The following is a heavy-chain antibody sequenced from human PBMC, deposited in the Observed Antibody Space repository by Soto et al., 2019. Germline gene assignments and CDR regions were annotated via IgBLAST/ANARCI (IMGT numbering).Heavy chain of an antibody. CDR1: GGCSSSCY. J-gene: IGHJ4*02. CDR3: ARQSGGIAVAGLDS. Sequence: LETLSLTCSVAGGCSSSCYWSWIRQPPGKGLEWIGYIYYNGSTNYNPSLKGRLTISVDTSKNQFSLKLSSVTAADTAVYYCARQSGGIAVAGLDSWGQRTLVTVSS. V-gene: IGHV4-59*08. CDR2: IYYNGST. D-gene: IGHD6-19*01.